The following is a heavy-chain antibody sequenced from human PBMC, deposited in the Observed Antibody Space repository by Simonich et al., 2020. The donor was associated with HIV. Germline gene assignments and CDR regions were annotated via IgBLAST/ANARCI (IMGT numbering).Heavy chain of an antibody. CDR3: ATTINYEDAFDI. V-gene: IGHV4-34*01. CDR2: TNHSGST. J-gene: IGHJ3*02. CDR1: GGSFSGYN. Sequence: QVQLQQWGAGLLKPSETLSLTCAVYGGSFSGYNWSWIRQPPGKGLEGIGETNHSGSTNNNPSLKSRVTIAVDTSKNQFSLKLSSVTAADSAVYYCATTINYEDAFDIWGQGTMVTVSS. D-gene: IGHD4-4*01.